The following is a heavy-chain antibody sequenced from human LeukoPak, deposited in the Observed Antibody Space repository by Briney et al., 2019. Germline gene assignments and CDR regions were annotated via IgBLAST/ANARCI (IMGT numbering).Heavy chain of an antibody. D-gene: IGHD6-13*01. CDR3: ARGRGQLPSAYYYYMDV. CDR1: GFTFDDYG. CDR2: INWNGGST. J-gene: IGHJ6*03. V-gene: IGHV3-20*04. Sequence: GGSLRLSCAASGFTFDDYGMSWVRQAPGKGLEWVSGINWNGGSTGYADSVKGRFTISRDNAENSLYLQMNSLRAEDTALYYCARGRGQLPSAYYYYMDVWGKGTTVTVSS.